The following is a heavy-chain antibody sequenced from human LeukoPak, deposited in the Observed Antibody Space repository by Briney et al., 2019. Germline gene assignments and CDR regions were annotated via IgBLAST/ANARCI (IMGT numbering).Heavy chain of an antibody. D-gene: IGHD1-26*01. CDR1: GFSFSSYG. Sequence: VGSLRLSCGASGFSFSSYGMHWVRQAPGNGLEWVASIWPDGSKRYYADSVKGRFTISRDNAKNTLYVQMNSLRAEDTAVYYCVRGVGIGEHWGQGTLVTVSS. V-gene: IGHV3-33*01. J-gene: IGHJ1*01. CDR2: IWPDGSKR. CDR3: VRGVGIGEH.